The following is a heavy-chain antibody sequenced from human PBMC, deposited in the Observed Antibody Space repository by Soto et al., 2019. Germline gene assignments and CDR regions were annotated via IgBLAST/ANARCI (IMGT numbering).Heavy chain of an antibody. CDR2: ISDDGSNT. Sequence: QVQLVESGGGVVQPGRSLRLSCAASGFTFSRHTMPWVRQAPGKGLEWVSAISDDGSNTYYADSVKGRFTISRDNSKNTLYLQMNSRSSADTAVQHCARDVYYDLWRVFNTHPSYFDAGGQGTLVTVSS. CDR1: GFTFSRHT. J-gene: IGHJ4*02. D-gene: IGHD3-3*01. V-gene: IGHV3-30-3*01. CDR3: ARDVYYDLWRVFNTHPSYFDA.